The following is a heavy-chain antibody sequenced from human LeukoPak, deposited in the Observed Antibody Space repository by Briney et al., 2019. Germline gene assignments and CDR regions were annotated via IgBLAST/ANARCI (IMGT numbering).Heavy chain of an antibody. CDR3: AKDRNTGPATYYFDY. V-gene: IGHV3-11*04. CDR1: GFTFSDYY. CDR2: ISSSGSNI. D-gene: IGHD1-26*01. Sequence: KSGGSLRLSCAASGFTFSDYYMSWIRQAPGKGLEWVSYISSSGSNIYYADSVKGRFTISRDNAKNSLYLQMNSLRAEDTAVYFCAKDRNTGPATYYFDYWGQGALVTVSS. J-gene: IGHJ4*02.